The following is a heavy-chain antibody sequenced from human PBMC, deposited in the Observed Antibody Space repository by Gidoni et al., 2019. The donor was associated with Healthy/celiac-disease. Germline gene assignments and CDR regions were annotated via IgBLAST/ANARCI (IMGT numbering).Heavy chain of an antibody. V-gene: IGHV3-15*01. Sequence: EVQLVESGGGLVKPGGSLRLSCAASGFTFSTAWMSWFRVAPGKGLVLVGPNKSKTGCGTTDYAAPVKSRFTILRDDSKNTLYLQINSLKTEDTAVYYCTGHCSSTSCYHRNYYYFYIDVLGKGTPVTVSS. D-gene: IGHD2-2*01. CDR1: GFTFSTAW. CDR3: TGHCSSTSCYHRNYYYFYIDV. J-gene: IGHJ6*03. CDR2: NKSKTGCGTT.